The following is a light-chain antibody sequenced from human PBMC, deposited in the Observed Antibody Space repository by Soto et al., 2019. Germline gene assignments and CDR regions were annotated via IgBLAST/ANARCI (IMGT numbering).Light chain of an antibody. V-gene: IGLV2-14*01. CDR2: DVS. Sequence: QSALTQPASVSGSPGQSITISCTGTSSDVGGYNYVPWYQQHPGKAPKLMIYDVSNRPSGVSNRFSGSKSGNTASLTISGLQAEDEADYYCSSYTSSSTSDVVFGGGTKLTVL. CDR1: SSDVGGYNY. J-gene: IGLJ2*01. CDR3: SSYTSSSTSDVV.